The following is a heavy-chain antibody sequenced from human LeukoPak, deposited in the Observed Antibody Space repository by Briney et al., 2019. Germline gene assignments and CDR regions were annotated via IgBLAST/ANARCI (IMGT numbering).Heavy chain of an antibody. CDR2: ISGSGGST. Sequence: PGGSLRPSCAASGFTFSNYAMSWVRQAPGKGLEWVSTISGSGGSTYYADSVKGRFTISRDNSKNTLYLQMNSLRAEDTAVYYCAKVYSSGWPKGYFDYWGQGTLVTVSS. J-gene: IGHJ4*02. CDR3: AKVYSSGWPKGYFDY. CDR1: GFTFSNYA. V-gene: IGHV3-23*01. D-gene: IGHD6-19*01.